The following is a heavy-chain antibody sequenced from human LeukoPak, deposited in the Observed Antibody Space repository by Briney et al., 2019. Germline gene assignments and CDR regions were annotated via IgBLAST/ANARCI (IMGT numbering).Heavy chain of an antibody. V-gene: IGHV4-34*01. CDR1: GGSFSGYY. CDR3: ATLGGTAAAGTDH. Sequence: SETLSLTCAVYGGSFSGYYWSWIRQPPGKGLEWIGEINHSGSTNYNPSLKSRVTISVDTSKNQFSLKLSSVTAADTAVYYCATLGGTAAAGTDHWGQGTLVTVSS. CDR2: INHSGST. D-gene: IGHD6-13*01. J-gene: IGHJ4*02.